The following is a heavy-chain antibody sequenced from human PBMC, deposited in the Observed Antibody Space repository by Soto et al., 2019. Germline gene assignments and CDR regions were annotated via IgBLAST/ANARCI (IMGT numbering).Heavy chain of an antibody. CDR3: AKGGVERLWFGELNLENCGDCYSGNYYFDY. CDR1: GYTFTGYY. J-gene: IGHJ4*02. D-gene: IGHD2-21*02. CDR2: INPNSGGT. Sequence: ASVKVSCKASGYTFTGYYMHWVRQAPGQGLEWMGWINPNSGGTNYAQKFQGWVTMTRDTSISTAYMELSRLRSDDTAVYYCAKGGVERLWFGELNLENCGDCYSGNYYFDYWGQGTLVTVSS. V-gene: IGHV1-2*04.